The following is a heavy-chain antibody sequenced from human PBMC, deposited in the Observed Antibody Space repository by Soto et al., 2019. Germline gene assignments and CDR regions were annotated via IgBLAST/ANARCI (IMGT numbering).Heavy chain of an antibody. D-gene: IGHD6-13*01. CDR2: ISSSRSYI. CDR3: ARDLPIAAASFDY. Sequence: EVQLVESGGGLVKPGGSLRLSCAASGFTFSSYSMNWVRQAPGKGLEWVSSISSSRSYIYYADSVKGRFTISRDNAKNSLYLQMNSLRAEDTAVYYCARDLPIAAASFDYWGQGTLVTVSS. V-gene: IGHV3-21*01. CDR1: GFTFSSYS. J-gene: IGHJ4*02.